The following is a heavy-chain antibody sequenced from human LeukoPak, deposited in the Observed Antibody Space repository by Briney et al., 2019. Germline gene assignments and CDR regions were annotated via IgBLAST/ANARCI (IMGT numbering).Heavy chain of an antibody. Sequence: SETLSLTCAVSGGSISSSSSICWTWVRQPPGEGLEWIGEIYHNGATNYNPSLESRVTMLLDKSKNQFFLKLNSVTAADTAVYYCARNGGNSDYDCWGQGTLVTVSA. CDR2: IYHNGAT. CDR3: ARNGGNSDYDC. D-gene: IGHD4-23*01. CDR1: GGSISSSSSIC. J-gene: IGHJ4*02. V-gene: IGHV4-4*02.